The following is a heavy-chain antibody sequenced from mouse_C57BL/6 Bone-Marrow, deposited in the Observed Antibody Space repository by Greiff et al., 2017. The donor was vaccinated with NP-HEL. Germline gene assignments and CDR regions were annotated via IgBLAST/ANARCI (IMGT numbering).Heavy chain of an antibody. D-gene: IGHD3-2*02. CDR2: ISSGGDYI. J-gene: IGHJ2*01. Sequence: DVQLQESGEGLVKPGGSLKLSCAASGFTFSSYAMSWVRQTPEKRLEWVAYISSGGDYIYYADTVKGRFTISRDNARNTLYLQMSSLKSEDTAMYYCTRGHRLRDFDYWGQGTTLTVSS. CDR3: TRGHRLRDFDY. V-gene: IGHV5-9-1*02. CDR1: GFTFSSYA.